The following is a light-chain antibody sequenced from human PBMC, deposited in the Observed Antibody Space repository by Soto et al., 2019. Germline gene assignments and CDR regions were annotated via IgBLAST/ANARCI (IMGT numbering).Light chain of an antibody. CDR3: QQYGSSPRT. V-gene: IGKV3-20*01. CDR1: QSVSSIF. CDR2: GAS. Sequence: EIVLTQSPGTLSLSPGERATLSCRASQSVSSIFLAWYQHKPGQAPRLLIYGASTRATGIPDRFSGSGSGTDFILTISRLQPEDVAVYYRQQYGSSPRTFGHGTRVEIK. J-gene: IGKJ1*01.